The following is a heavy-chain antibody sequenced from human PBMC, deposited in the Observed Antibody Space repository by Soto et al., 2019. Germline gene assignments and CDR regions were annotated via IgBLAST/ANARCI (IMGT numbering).Heavy chain of an antibody. D-gene: IGHD5-18*01. CDR3: AADLHSYGFYGMDV. V-gene: IGHV1-58*01. CDR2: IVVGSGNT. Sequence: SVKVSCKASGFTFTSSAVQWVRQARGQRLEWIGWIVVGSGNTNYAQKFQERVTITRDMSTSTAYMELSSLRSEDTAVYYCAADLHSYGFYGMDVWGQGTTVTVSS. CDR1: GFTFTSSA. J-gene: IGHJ6*02.